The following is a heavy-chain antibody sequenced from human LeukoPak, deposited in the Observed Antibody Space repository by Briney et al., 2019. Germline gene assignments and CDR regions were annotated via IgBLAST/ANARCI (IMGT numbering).Heavy chain of an antibody. V-gene: IGHV3-53*01. CDR3: ARVEAGASYSYAFTI. Sequence: GGSLRLSCAVSGFTVSSDYINWVRQAPGKGLEWVSVIYTGGNTYYADSVKGRFTISRDNSKNTLHLQMNSLRADDTAVYYCARVEAGASYSYAFTIWGQGTMVTVSS. D-gene: IGHD1-26*01. CDR2: IYTGGNT. J-gene: IGHJ3*02. CDR1: GFTVSSDY.